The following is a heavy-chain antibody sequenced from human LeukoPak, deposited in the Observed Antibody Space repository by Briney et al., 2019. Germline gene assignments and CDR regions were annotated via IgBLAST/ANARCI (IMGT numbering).Heavy chain of an antibody. CDR3: AKIGEFRYYYYMDV. J-gene: IGHJ6*03. Sequence: PGGSLRLSCAASGFSFSSHGMSWVRQAPGKGLEWVSAISGSGGSTYYADSVKGRFTISRDNSKNTLYLQMNSLRAEDTAVYYCAKIGEFRYYYYMDVWGKGTTVTISS. CDR2: ISGSGGST. CDR1: GFSFSSHG. D-gene: IGHD3-10*01. V-gene: IGHV3-23*01.